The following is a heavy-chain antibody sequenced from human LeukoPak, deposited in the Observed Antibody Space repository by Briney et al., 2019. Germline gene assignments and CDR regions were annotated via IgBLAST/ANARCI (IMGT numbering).Heavy chain of an antibody. D-gene: IGHD4-17*01. V-gene: IGHV1-2*06. CDR2: INPNSGGT. Sequence: ASVKVSCKASGYTFTGYYMHWVRQAPGQGLEWMGRINPNSGGTNYAQKFQGRVAVTRDTSISTAYMELSRLRSDDTAVYYCARDGTTVTNDHYWGQGTLVTVSS. CDR1: GYTFTGYY. CDR3: ARDGTTVTNDHY. J-gene: IGHJ4*02.